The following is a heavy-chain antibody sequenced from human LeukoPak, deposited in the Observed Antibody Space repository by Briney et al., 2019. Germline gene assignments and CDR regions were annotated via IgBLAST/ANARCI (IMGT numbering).Heavy chain of an antibody. D-gene: IGHD3-16*01. V-gene: IGHV3-23*01. Sequence: GGSLRLSCAASGFTFSNYAMSWVRQAPGKGLEWVSVISGSGGSTYYADSVEGRFTISRDNSKNPLYLQMNSLRAEDTAVYYCAKILYYDYVWGTFDYWGQGTLVTVPS. CDR3: AKILYYDYVWGTFDY. CDR1: GFTFSNYA. CDR2: ISGSGGST. J-gene: IGHJ4*02.